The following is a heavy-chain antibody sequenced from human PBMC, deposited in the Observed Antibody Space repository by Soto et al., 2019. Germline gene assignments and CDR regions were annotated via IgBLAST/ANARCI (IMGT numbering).Heavy chain of an antibody. CDR1: GGTFSSYA. CDR2: IMPIFGTA. CDR3: ARALAVFTPDDAFDI. D-gene: IGHD2-8*02. Sequence: QVQLVQSGAEVKKPGSSVKVSCKASGGTFSSYAISWVRQAPGQGLEWMGGIMPIFGTANYAQKFQGRVTITANESTSTAYMELCSLRSEDTAVYYCARALAVFTPDDAFDIWGQGTMVTVSS. J-gene: IGHJ3*02. V-gene: IGHV1-69*12.